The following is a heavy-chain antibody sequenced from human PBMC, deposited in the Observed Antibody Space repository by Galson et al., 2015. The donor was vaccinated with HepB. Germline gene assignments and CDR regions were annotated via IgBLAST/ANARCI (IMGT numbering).Heavy chain of an antibody. Sequence: SLRLSCAASGFTFSSYSMNWVRQAPGKGLEWVSSISSSSSYIYYADSVKGRFTISRDNAKNSLYLQMNSLRAEDTAVYYCAARPYDILTDPGYWGQGTLVTVSS. D-gene: IGHD3-9*01. CDR1: GFTFSSYS. J-gene: IGHJ4*02. CDR2: ISSSSSYI. CDR3: AARPYDILTDPGY. V-gene: IGHV3-21*01.